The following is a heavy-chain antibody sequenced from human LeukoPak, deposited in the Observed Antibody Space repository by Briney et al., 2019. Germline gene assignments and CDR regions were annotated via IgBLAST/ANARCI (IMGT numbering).Heavy chain of an antibody. CDR1: GGSISGYY. CDR3: AKVRDIWCFDY. V-gene: IGHV4-4*07. CDR2: MYSSGTT. D-gene: IGHD2-15*01. Sequence: PSETLSLTCTVSGGSISGYYWSWIRQPAGKGLEWIGRMYSSGTTNYNPSLKSRVSMSADTSKNQFSLKLSSVTAADTAVYYCAKVRDIWCFDYWGQGTLVTVSS. J-gene: IGHJ4*02.